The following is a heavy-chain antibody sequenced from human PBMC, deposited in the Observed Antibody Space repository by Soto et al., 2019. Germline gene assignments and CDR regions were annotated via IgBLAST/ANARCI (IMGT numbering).Heavy chain of an antibody. V-gene: IGHV1-69*01. CDR1: GGTFRSYD. D-gene: IGHD4-4*01. J-gene: IGHJ6*02. CDR3: ARGGGSNSYYYYGMDV. Sequence: QVQLVQSGAEVKKPGSSVKVSCKASGGTFRSYDISWVRQAPGQGPEWMGGIIPIIGTANYAQKFQGRVTITAEESRSTGYMELSRLRSEGTAGYYWARGGGSNSYYYYGMDVWGQGTTVTVSS. CDR2: IIPIIGTA.